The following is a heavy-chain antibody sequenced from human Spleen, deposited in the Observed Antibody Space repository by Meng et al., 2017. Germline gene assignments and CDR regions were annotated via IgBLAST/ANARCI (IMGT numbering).Heavy chain of an antibody. V-gene: IGHV3-21*01. CDR2: ISSSSRYI. CDR3: ARDPGFLTGYCSSTSCYVFDY. Sequence: GESLKISCAASGFTFSSYSMNWVRQAPGKGLEWVSSISSSSRYIYYADSVKGRFTISRDNAKNSLYLQMNSLRAEDTAVYYCARDPGFLTGYCSSTSCYVFDYWGQGTLVTVSS. CDR1: GFTFSSYS. D-gene: IGHD2-2*01. J-gene: IGHJ4*02.